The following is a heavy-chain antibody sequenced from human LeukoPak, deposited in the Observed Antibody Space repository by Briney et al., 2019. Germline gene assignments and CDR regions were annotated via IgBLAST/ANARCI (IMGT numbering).Heavy chain of an antibody. CDR2: ISSSGSTI. CDR1: GFTFSSYE. V-gene: IGHV3-48*03. D-gene: IGHD3-22*01. J-gene: IGHJ4*02. CDR3: ARDFYDSSGYFDY. Sequence: GGSLRLSCAASGFTFSSYEMNWVRQAPGKGLEWVSYISSSGSTIYYADSVKGRFTISRDNAKNSLYLQMNSLSAEDTAVYYCARDFYDSSGYFDYWGQGTLVTVSS.